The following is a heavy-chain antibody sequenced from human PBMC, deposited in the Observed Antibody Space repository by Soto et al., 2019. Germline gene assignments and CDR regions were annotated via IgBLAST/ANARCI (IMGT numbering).Heavy chain of an antibody. CDR2: INSDGSST. CDR1: GFTFSSYW. V-gene: IGHV3-74*01. D-gene: IGHD3-22*01. J-gene: IGHJ3*02. Sequence: GGSLRLSCAASGFTFSSYWMHWVRQAPGKGLVWVSRINSDGSSTSYADSVKGRFTISRDNAKNSLYLQMNSLRAEDTAVYYCARGDYRDTSGPFSDVFDIWGQGTMVTVSS. CDR3: ARGDYRDTSGPFSDVFDI.